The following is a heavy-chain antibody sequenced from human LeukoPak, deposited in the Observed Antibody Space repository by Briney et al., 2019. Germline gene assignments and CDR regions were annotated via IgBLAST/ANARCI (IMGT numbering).Heavy chain of an antibody. V-gene: IGHV4-61*02. CDR2: IYTSGGT. CDR3: ARDAPTAYCSGGACYFDY. CDR1: GGSISSGAYY. J-gene: IGHJ4*02. Sequence: SETLSLTCTVSGGSISSGAYYWSWIRQPAGKGLEWIGRIYTSGGTDYNPSLKSRVTISLDTSKNQFSLNLSSMTAADTALYFCARDAPTAYCSGGACYFDYWGQGTLVTVSS. D-gene: IGHD2-15*01.